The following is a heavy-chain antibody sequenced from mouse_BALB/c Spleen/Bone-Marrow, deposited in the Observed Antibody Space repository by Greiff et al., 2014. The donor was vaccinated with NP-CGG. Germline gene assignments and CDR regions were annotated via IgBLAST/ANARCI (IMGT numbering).Heavy chain of an antibody. J-gene: IGHJ2*01. V-gene: IGHV5-12-1*01. CDR3: ARHRYGFDY. CDR1: GFAFSSYD. CDR2: ISSGGGST. Sequence: EVKLMESGGDLVRPGGSLKLFCSASGFAFSSYDMSWVRRTPEKRLEWVAYISSGGGSTYYPDTVKGRFTISRDNAKNTLYLQMSSLKSEDTAMYYCARHRYGFDYWGQGTTLTVSS. D-gene: IGHD1-1*01.